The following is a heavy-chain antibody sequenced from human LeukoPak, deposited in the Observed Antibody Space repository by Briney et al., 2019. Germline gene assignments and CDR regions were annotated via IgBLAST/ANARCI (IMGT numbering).Heavy chain of an antibody. CDR3: AKYSYGYPNWFDP. V-gene: IGHV4-34*01. J-gene: IGHJ5*02. CDR2: MNHSGST. Sequence: SETLSLTCAVYGGSFSGYYWSWLRQPPGEGLEWVGDMNHSGSTNYNPSLKSRVTKSVDPSKNQFSLKLSSVTDAENAGDYCAKYSYGYPNWFDPWGQGTLVTVSS. CDR1: GGSFSGYY. D-gene: IGHD5-18*01.